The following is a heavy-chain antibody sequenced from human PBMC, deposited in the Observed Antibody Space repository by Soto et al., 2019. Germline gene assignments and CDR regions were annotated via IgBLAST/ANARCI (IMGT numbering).Heavy chain of an antibody. CDR3: AREGIAAAGTVDY. CDR2: ISSSSSYI. D-gene: IGHD6-13*01. V-gene: IGHV3-21*01. J-gene: IGHJ4*02. Sequence: LRLSCAASGFTFSSYSMNWVRQAPGKGLEWVSSISSSSSYIYYADSVKGRFTISRDNAKNSLYLQMNSLRAEDTAVYYCAREGIAAAGTVDYWGQGTLVTVSS. CDR1: GFTFSSYS.